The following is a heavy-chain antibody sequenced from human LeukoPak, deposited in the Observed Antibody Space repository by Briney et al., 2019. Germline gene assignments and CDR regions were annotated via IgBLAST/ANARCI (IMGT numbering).Heavy chain of an antibody. CDR3: ARRSMAGGFFDY. CDR1: GFAFSSYW. D-gene: IGHD3-10*02. CDR2: INGDGSTI. J-gene: IGHJ4*02. V-gene: IGHV3-74*01. Sequence: GGPLRLSCAASGFAFSSYWMHWVRQDPGKGLIWLSRINGDGSTILYADSVKGRFTISRDNAKNTLYLQMNGLRAEDTALYFCARRSMAGGFFDYWGQGTLVTVSS.